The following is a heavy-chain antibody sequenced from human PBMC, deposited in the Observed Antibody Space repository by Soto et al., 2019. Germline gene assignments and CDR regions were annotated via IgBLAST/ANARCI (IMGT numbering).Heavy chain of an antibody. J-gene: IGHJ5*02. V-gene: IGHV4-4*07. CDR2: SYTSGST. CDR1: GGSISSYY. D-gene: IGHD3-9*01. CDR3: AREEPRILPGYPGFDWFDP. Sequence: SETLSLTCTVSGGSISSYYWSWIRQPAGKGLEWIGRSYTSGSTNYNPSLKSRVTMSVDTSKNQFSLKLSSVTAADTAVYYCAREEPRILPGYPGFDWFDPWGQGTPVTVSS.